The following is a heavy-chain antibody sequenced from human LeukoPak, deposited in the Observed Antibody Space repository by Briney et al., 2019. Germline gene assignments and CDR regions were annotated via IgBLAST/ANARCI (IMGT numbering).Heavy chain of an antibody. Sequence: ASVKVSCKASGYTFDSYDISWVRQAPGQGLEWMAWISTYNGNTNYALKVQGRATMTTDTSTSTAYMELRSLRSDDTAVYYCARVLRYDFWSAYYFDYWGQGTLVTVSS. CDR2: ISTYNGNT. V-gene: IGHV1-18*01. CDR3: ARVLRYDFWSAYYFDY. CDR1: GYTFDSYD. J-gene: IGHJ4*02. D-gene: IGHD3-3*01.